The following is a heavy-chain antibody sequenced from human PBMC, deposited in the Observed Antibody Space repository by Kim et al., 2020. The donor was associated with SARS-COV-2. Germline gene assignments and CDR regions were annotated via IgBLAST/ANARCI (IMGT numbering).Heavy chain of an antibody. Sequence: KVSCKASGGTFSSYAISWVRQAPGQGLEWMGRIIPILGIANYAQKFQGRVTITADKSTSTAYMELSSLRSEDTAVYYCARPLYGSGSYYDRYYYYGMDVWGQGTTVTVSS. CDR3: ARPLYGSGSYYDRYYYYGMDV. CDR2: IIPILGIA. J-gene: IGHJ6*02. CDR1: GGTFSSYA. V-gene: IGHV1-69*04. D-gene: IGHD3-10*01.